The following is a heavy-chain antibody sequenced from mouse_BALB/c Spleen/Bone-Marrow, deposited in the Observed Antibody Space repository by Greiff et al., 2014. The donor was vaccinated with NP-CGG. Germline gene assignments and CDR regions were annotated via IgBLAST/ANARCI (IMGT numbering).Heavy chain of an antibody. D-gene: IGHD4-1*01. CDR1: GFTFSSFG. CDR2: ISSGSTAI. CDR3: ARGGNWDDFDV. Sequence: EVKLVESGGGLVQPGGSRKLSCAASGFTFSSFGMHWVRQAPEKGLEWVAYISSGSTAICYADTVKGRFTISRDNPKNTLFLQMTGLRSEDTAMYYCARGGNWDDFDVWGAGTTVTVSS. J-gene: IGHJ1*01. V-gene: IGHV5-17*02.